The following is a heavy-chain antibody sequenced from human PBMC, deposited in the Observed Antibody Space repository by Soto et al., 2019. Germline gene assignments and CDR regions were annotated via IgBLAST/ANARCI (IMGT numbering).Heavy chain of an antibody. V-gene: IGHV3-21*01. CDR2: ISSSSSYI. D-gene: IGHD2-2*01. CDR3: ARDVVVVPAAAPYYYYYMDV. Sequence: GGSLRLSCAASGFTISSYSMNWVRQAPGKGLEWVSSISSSSSYIYYADSVKGRFTISRDNAKNSLYLQMNSLRAEDTAVYYCARDVVVVPAAAPYYYYYMDVWRKGTTVTFSS. CDR1: GFTISSYS. J-gene: IGHJ6*03.